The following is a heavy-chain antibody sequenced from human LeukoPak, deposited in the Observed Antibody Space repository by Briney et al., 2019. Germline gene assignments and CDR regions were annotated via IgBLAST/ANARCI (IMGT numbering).Heavy chain of an antibody. V-gene: IGHV3-11*06. Sequence: EGSLRLSCAASGFTFSDYYMSWIRQAPGKGLEWVSYISPSSSYTNYADSVKGRFTISRDNAKNSLYLQMDSLRAEDTAVYFCARDSLNPPPSITSTGPDYWGQGTLVTVSS. CDR3: ARDSLNPPPSITSTGPDY. CDR2: ISPSSSYT. CDR1: GFTFSDYY. D-gene: IGHD6-13*01. J-gene: IGHJ4*02.